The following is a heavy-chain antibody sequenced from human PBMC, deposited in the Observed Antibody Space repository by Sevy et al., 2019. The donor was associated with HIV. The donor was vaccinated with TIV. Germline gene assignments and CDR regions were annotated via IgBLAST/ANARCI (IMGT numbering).Heavy chain of an antibody. Sequence: SETLSLTCTVSGGSISSYYWSWIRQPPGKGLEWIGYIYYSGSTNYNPSLKSRVTISVDTSKNQFSLRLSSVTAADTAVYYCARDTGYYGMDVWGQGTTVTVSS. CDR3: ARDTGYYGMDV. CDR1: GGSISSYY. CDR2: IYYSGST. J-gene: IGHJ6*02. V-gene: IGHV4-59*01.